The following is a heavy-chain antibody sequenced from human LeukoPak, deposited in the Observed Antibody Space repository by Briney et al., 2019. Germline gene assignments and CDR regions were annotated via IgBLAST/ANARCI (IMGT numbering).Heavy chain of an antibody. CDR2: INHSGST. CDR1: GGSFSGYY. V-gene: IGHV4-34*01. D-gene: IGHD6-6*01. CDR3: ARSNRGSSWAYYYYYYYMDV. J-gene: IGHJ6*03. Sequence: SETLSLTCAVYGGSFSGYYWSWIRQPPGKGLEWIGEINHSGSTNYNPSLKSRVTISVDTSKNQFSLKLSSVTAADTAVYYCARSNRGSSWAYYYYYYYMDVWGKGTTVTVSS.